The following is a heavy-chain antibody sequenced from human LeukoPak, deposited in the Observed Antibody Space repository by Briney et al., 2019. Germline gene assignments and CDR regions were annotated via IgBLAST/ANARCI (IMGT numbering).Heavy chain of an antibody. CDR2: ISYDGSNK. Sequence: GRSLSLSCAASGFTFSSYAMHWVRQAPGKGLEWVAVISYDGSNKYYADSVKGRFTISRDNSKNTLYLQMNSLRAEDTAVYYCARGEYSSGWYYFDYWGQGTLVTVSS. CDR3: ARGEYSSGWYYFDY. D-gene: IGHD6-19*01. J-gene: IGHJ4*02. V-gene: IGHV3-30-3*01. CDR1: GFTFSSYA.